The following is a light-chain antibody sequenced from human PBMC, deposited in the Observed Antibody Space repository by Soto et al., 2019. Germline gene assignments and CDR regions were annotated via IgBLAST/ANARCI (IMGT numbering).Light chain of an antibody. CDR2: DAS. CDR1: QSMITW. Sequence: DIQMTQSPSTLPASVGDRVTITGRASQSMITWLAWFQQAPGKAPKILISDASRFKSGVPARLSGSGSGTEFTLTISSLQPDDFATYYCQQYHMYALTFGGGTKVVI. V-gene: IGKV1-5*01. CDR3: QQYHMYALT. J-gene: IGKJ4*01.